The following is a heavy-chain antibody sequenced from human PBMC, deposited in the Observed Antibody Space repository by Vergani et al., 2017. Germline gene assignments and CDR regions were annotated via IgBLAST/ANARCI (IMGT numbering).Heavy chain of an antibody. CDR3: ASLLVRDY. Sequence: LQLQESGSGLVKPLQTLSLTCAVSGGSISSGGYSWSWIRQPPGKGLEWVSSISSSSSYIYYADSVKGRFTISRDNAKNSLYLQMNSLRAEDTAVYYCASLLVRDYWGQGTLVTVSS. D-gene: IGHD3-9*01. V-gene: IGHV3-21*01. CDR2: ISSSSSYI. J-gene: IGHJ4*02. CDR1: GGSISSGGYS.